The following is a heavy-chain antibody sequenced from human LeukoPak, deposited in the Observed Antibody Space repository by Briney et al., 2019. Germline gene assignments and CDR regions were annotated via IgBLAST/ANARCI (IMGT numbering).Heavy chain of an antibody. CDR2: IYYSDST. CDR3: ARRSCSGGRCYYAY. V-gene: IGHV4-59*08. CDR1: GGSISSYY. D-gene: IGHD2-15*01. J-gene: IGHJ4*02. Sequence: SETLSLTCTVSGGSISSYYWSWIRQPPGKGLEWIGSIYYSDSTNYNPSLMSRVTISVDTSKNQFSLKLSSVTAADTAVYYCARRSCSGGRCYYAYWGQGTLVTVFS.